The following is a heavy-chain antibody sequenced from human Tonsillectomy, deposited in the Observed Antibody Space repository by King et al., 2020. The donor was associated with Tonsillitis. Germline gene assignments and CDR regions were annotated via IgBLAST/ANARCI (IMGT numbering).Heavy chain of an antibody. CDR3: ARESSSGFFFDY. V-gene: IGHV1-2*04. CDR1: GYTFTGYF. CDR2: INPKTGGT. J-gene: IGHJ4*02. D-gene: IGHD3-22*01. Sequence: QLVQSGAEVKKPGASVKVSCKTSGYTFTGYFMHWVRQAPGQGLEWMGWINPKTGGTNYAQNFQGWVTMTRDTSIRTAYMELNRLRSDDTAVYYCARESSSGFFFDYWVQGTLVTVSS.